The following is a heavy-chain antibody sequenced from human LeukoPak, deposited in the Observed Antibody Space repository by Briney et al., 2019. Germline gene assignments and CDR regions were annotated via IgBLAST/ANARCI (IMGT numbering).Heavy chain of an antibody. J-gene: IGHJ3*02. D-gene: IGHD4-23*01. V-gene: IGHV3-74*01. Sequence: PGGSLRLSCAASGFTFSSDWMHWVRQAAGKGLVWVSRINNDGSTTAYADSVKGRFTISRDNAKNTLYLQMNSLRAEDTAVYYCARSGGHDAFDIWGQGTMVTVSS. CDR1: GFTFSSDW. CDR3: ARSGGHDAFDI. CDR2: INNDGSTT.